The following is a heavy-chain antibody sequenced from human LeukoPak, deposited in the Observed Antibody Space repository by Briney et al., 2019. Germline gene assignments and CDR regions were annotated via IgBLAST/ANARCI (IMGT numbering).Heavy chain of an antibody. CDR3: TTRSGFWSGSDY. CDR1: GFTFSNAW. J-gene: IGHJ4*02. Sequence: GGSLRLSCAASGFTFSNAWMSWVRQAPGKGLEWVGRIKSKTDGGTTDYAAPVKGRFTISRDDSKNTLYLQMNSLRTEDTAVYYCTTRSGFWSGSDYWGRGTLVTVSS. V-gene: IGHV3-15*01. CDR2: IKSKTDGGTT. D-gene: IGHD3-3*01.